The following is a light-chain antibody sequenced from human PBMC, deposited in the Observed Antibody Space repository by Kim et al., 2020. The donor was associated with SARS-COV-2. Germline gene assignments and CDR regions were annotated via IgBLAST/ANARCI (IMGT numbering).Light chain of an antibody. V-gene: IGLV1-36*01. CDR2: SDN. J-gene: IGLJ3*02. Sequence: QPVLTQPPSVSEVPRQRVTISCSGSSSNIGNNGVNWYQQLPGKAPKLLIFSDNLLPSGVSDRFSASKSGTSASLIISGLQSEDEADYYCAAWDDSLNGRVFGGGTQLTVL. CDR1: SSNIGNNG. CDR3: AAWDDSLNGRV.